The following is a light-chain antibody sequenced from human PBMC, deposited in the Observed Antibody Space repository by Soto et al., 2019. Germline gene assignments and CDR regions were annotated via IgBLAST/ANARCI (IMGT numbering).Light chain of an antibody. V-gene: IGKV1-39*01. Sequence: DLQMTQSPSSLSASVGDRVTITCRASQSISTYLNWYQQKPGKAPKLLIYAASSLQSGVPSRFSGSGSGTDFTLSISSLRPEDFATYYCQQTYDTPLTFGPGTTVDIK. J-gene: IGKJ3*01. CDR1: QSISTY. CDR3: QQTYDTPLT. CDR2: AAS.